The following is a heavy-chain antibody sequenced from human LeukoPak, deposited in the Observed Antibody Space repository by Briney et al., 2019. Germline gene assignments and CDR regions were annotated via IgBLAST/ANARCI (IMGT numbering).Heavy chain of an antibody. V-gene: IGHV1-69*05. J-gene: IGHJ5*02. CDR1: GGTFSSYA. CDR3: ARDAGSSSKANWFDP. CDR2: IIPIFGTA. D-gene: IGHD6-6*01. Sequence: GASVKVSCKASGGTFSSYAISWVRQAPGQGLEWMGGIIPIFGTANYAQKFQGRVTITTDESTSTAYMELSSLRSEDTAVYYCARDAGSSSKANWFDPWGQGTLVTVSS.